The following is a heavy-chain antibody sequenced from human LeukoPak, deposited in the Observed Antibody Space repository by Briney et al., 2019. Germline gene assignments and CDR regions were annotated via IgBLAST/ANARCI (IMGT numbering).Heavy chain of an antibody. CDR2: IYYSGST. Sequence: TSETLSLTCTVSGGSIGSSSYYWGWVRQPPGKGLEWIGSIYYSGSTYYNPSLKSRVTISVDTSKNQFSLKLNSVTAADTAVYYCARHRQQLASNFDYWGQGTLVTVSS. D-gene: IGHD6-13*01. V-gene: IGHV4-39*01. CDR3: ARHRQQLASNFDY. CDR1: GGSIGSSSYY. J-gene: IGHJ4*02.